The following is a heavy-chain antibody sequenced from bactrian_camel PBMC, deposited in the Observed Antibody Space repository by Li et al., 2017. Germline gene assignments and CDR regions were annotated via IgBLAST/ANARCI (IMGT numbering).Heavy chain of an antibody. CDR3: AAEARGSTCSGGDCKSPCSLVPAPAFFGY. CDR2: IDGAGTT. Sequence: QLVESGGGSVEAGGSLTLSCAASDNTVRRRCWGWFRQAPGKEREGVAVIDGAGTTAYTQSVKDRFTISQVNNTLCLQMNGLKPEDTAVYYCAAEARGSTCSGGDCKSPCSLVPAPAFFGYWGQGTQVTVS. J-gene: IGHJ4*01. CDR1: DNTVRRRC. D-gene: IGHD2*01. V-gene: IGHV3S57*01.